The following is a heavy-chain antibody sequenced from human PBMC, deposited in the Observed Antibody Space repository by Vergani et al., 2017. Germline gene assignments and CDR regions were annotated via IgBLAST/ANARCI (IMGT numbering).Heavy chain of an antibody. Sequence: QVQLQESGPGLVKPSETLSLTCTVSGGSISSYYWSWIRQPPGKGLEWIGYIYYSGSTNYNPSLKSRVTISVDTSKNQFSLKLRSVTAADTAVYYCARDPGYSSGWYKGSYGMDVWGQGTTVTVSS. CDR2: IYYSGST. CDR3: ARDPGYSSGWYKGSYGMDV. J-gene: IGHJ6*02. D-gene: IGHD6-19*01. CDR1: GGSISSYY. V-gene: IGHV4-59*01.